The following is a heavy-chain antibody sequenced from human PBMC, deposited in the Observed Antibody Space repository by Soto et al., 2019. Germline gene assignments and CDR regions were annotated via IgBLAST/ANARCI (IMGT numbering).Heavy chain of an antibody. D-gene: IGHD6-19*01. CDR3: ARGRGGAVARTAPRYSFDY. J-gene: IGHJ4*02. CDR2: INHSGST. CDR1: GGSFSGYY. V-gene: IGHV4-34*01. Sequence: QVQLQQWGAGLLKPSETLSLTCAVYGGSFSGYYWSWIRQPPGKGLEWIGEINHSGSTNYNPSLKRRVTLSVDPSKNQFSRKLSSVTASDTAVYSCARGRGGAVARTAPRYSFDYWGQGTLVTVSS.